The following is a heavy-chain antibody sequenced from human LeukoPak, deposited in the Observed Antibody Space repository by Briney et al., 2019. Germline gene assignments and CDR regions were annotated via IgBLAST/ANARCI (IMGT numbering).Heavy chain of an antibody. Sequence: SETLSLTCAVYGGSFSGYYWSWIRQPLGKGLEWIGEINHSGSTNYNPSLKSRVTISVDTSKNQFSLKLSSVTAADTAVYYCARVRITMVRGVILRTTFYDYWGQGTLVTVSS. CDR2: INHSGST. CDR3: ARVRITMVRGVILRTTFYDY. D-gene: IGHD3-10*01. J-gene: IGHJ4*02. V-gene: IGHV4-34*01. CDR1: GGSFSGYY.